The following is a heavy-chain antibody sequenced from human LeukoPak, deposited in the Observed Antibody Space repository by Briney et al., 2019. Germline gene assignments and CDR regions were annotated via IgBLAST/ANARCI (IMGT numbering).Heavy chain of an antibody. CDR1: GYTFTGYY. CDR2: INPNSGGT. V-gene: IGHV1-2*06. CDR3: ARRGAAAGTYYYFDY. J-gene: IGHJ4*02. Sequence: ASVKVSCKASGYTFTGYYMHWVRQVPGQGLEWMGRINPNSGGTNYAQKFQGRVTMTRDTSISTAYMELSRLRSDDTAVYYCARRGAAAGTYYYFDYWGQGTLVTVSS. D-gene: IGHD6-13*01.